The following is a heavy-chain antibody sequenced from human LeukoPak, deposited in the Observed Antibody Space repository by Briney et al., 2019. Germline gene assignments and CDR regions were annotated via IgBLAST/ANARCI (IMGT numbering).Heavy chain of an antibody. CDR3: ARGGLGYCSSTSCYTFDY. CDR2: ISSSSSYI. D-gene: IGHD2-2*02. J-gene: IGHJ4*02. CDR1: GFTFSSYS. V-gene: IGHV3-21*04. Sequence: GGSLRLSCAASGFTFSSYSMNWVRQAPGKGLEWVSTISSSSSYIYYADSVKGRFTISRDNAKNSLYLQMNSLRAEDTALYHCARGGLGYCSSTSCYTFDYWGQGTLVTVSS.